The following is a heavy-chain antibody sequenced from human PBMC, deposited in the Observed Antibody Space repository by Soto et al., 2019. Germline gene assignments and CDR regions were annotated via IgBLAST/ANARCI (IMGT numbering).Heavy chain of an antibody. J-gene: IGHJ4*02. V-gene: IGHV2-5*02. CDR2: IYWDDSK. CDR3: AHANGGRSLY. CDR1: GFSLTTDRVG. Sequence: QITLKESGPTLVKPTQTLTLTCTFSGFSLTTDRVGVGWIRQPPGEALEWLAVIYWDDSKTYRPSLESRLTITTDTSKNQVALTMTNIDSLDTATYYCAHANGGRSLYWGQGTLVTVSS. D-gene: IGHD2-8*01.